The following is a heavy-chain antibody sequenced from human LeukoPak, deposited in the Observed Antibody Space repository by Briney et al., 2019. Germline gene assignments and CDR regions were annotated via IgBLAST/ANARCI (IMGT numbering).Heavy chain of an antibody. CDR3: AKVRQGGVIDSNDY. J-gene: IGHJ4*02. CDR1: GFTFSDHA. Sequence: GGSLRLSCAASGFTFSDHAMSWVRQAPRQGLEWVSSVSYLGDNTFYADSVKGRFSISRDNSKNTLYLQMNSLRAEDTAVYYCAKVRQGGVIDSNDYWGQGTLVTVSS. CDR2: VSYLGDNT. V-gene: IGHV3-23*01. D-gene: IGHD3-16*02.